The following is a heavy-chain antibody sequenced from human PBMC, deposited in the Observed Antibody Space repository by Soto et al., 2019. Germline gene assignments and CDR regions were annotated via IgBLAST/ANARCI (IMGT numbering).Heavy chain of an antibody. CDR3: ARDTSYGMDV. CDR1: GFTFSPYW. V-gene: IGHV3-74*01. CDR2: INRDGSAI. Sequence: TGGSLRLSCTASGFTFSPYWIHWVRQAPGKGLEWVSRINRDGSAINYAESVKGRLTISRDNAKNTAYVQMNSLRAEDTAVYFCARDTSYGMDVWGQGTTVTVSS. J-gene: IGHJ6*02.